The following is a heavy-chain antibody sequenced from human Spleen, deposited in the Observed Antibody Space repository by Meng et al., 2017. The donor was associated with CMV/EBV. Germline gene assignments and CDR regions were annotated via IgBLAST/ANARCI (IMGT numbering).Heavy chain of an antibody. CDR3: ARDLQYCNGGTCFSGWFDP. D-gene: IGHD2-15*01. CDR2: INPSGATT. V-gene: IGHV1-46*01. J-gene: IGHJ5*02. CDR1: FANYF. Sequence: FANYFLHWVRQAPGQELEWMGMINPSGATTTYAQKFQGRVTMTRGTSASTVYMELSGLKSEDTAVYYCARDLQYCNGGTCFSGWFDPWGQGTLVTVSS.